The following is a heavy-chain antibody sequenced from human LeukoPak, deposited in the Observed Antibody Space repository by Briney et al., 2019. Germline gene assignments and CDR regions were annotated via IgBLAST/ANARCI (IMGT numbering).Heavy chain of an antibody. D-gene: IGHD6-13*01. CDR2: IYYSGST. CDR1: GGSISSGGYY. Sequence: SQTLSLTCTVSGGSISSGGYYWSWIRQHPGKGLEWIGYIYYSGSTYYNPSLKSRVTISVDTSKNQSSLKLSSVTAADTAVYYCARGYSSSMAPRAWFDPWGQGTLVTVSS. CDR3: ARGYSSSMAPRAWFDP. V-gene: IGHV4-31*03. J-gene: IGHJ5*02.